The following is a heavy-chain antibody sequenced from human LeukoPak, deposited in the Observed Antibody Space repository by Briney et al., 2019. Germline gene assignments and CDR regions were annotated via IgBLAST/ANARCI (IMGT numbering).Heavy chain of an antibody. CDR3: AKPLGTGTTAAEYFQH. D-gene: IGHD1-7*01. Sequence: GGSLRLSCAASGFTFSSYGMHWVRQAPGKGLEWVAVIWYDGSNKYYADSVKGRFTISRDNSKNTLYLQMNSLRAEDTAVYYCAKPLGTGTTAAEYFQHWGQGTLVTVSS. V-gene: IGHV3-33*06. J-gene: IGHJ1*01. CDR1: GFTFSSYG. CDR2: IWYDGSNK.